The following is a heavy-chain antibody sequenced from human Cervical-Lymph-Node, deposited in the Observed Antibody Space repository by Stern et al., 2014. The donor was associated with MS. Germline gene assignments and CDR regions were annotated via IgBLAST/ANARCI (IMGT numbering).Heavy chain of an antibody. CDR1: GFTFSSYG. Sequence: VQLVESGGGVVQPGRSLRLSCAASGFTFSSYGMHWVRQAPGKGLEWVAVIWYDGSNKYYADSVKGRFTVSRDNSKNALYLQMNSLRTEDTAVYYCARDRGIDDAFDLWGQGTMVTVSA. CDR2: IWYDGSNK. CDR3: ARDRGIDDAFDL. D-gene: IGHD3-10*01. J-gene: IGHJ3*01. V-gene: IGHV3-33*01.